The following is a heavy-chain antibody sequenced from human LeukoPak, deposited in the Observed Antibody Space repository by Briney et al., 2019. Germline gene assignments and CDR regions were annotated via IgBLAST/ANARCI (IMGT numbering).Heavy chain of an antibody. V-gene: IGHV4-59*08. CDR2: IYYSGST. CDR1: GGSISSYY. Sequence: SETLSLTCTVSGGSISSYYWSWIRQPPGKGLEWIGYIYYSGSTNYNPSLKSRVTISVDTSKNQFSLKLSSVTAADTAVYYCARTNYGDSYDAFDIWGQGTLVTVSS. CDR3: ARTNYGDSYDAFDI. D-gene: IGHD4-17*01. J-gene: IGHJ3*02.